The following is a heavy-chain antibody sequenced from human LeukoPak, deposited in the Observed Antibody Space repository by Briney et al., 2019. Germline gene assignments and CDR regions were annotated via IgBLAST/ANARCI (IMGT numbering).Heavy chain of an antibody. D-gene: IGHD3-22*01. CDR1: GGSISSYY. Sequence: PSETLSLTCTVSGGSISSYYWSWIRQPAGKGLEWIGRVYSSGDTYYNPSLNSRVTMSVDTSNNQFSLRLRSVTAADTAIYYCARDAYYYDTGGYYVTDYRGQGTLVTVSS. V-gene: IGHV4-4*07. J-gene: IGHJ4*02. CDR2: VYSSGDT. CDR3: ARDAYYYDTGGYYVTDY.